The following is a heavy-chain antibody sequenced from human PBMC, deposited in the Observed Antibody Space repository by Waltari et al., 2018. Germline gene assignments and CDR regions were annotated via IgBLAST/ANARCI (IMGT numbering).Heavy chain of an antibody. Sequence: QVQLKQWGTGLLRPSETLSLKCAVYGVTLTGYYWTWVRQSPGKGLGWIGEIDHRGVTNINLSLMSRVFMSVDTSDKQLSLKLRSVTAADTAVYYCARHQRRGLRGLDVWGQGTQVAVSS. CDR3: ARHQRRGLRGLDV. V-gene: IGHV4-34*02. CDR2: IDHRGVT. D-gene: IGHD1-26*01. J-gene: IGHJ4*02. CDR1: GVTLTGYY.